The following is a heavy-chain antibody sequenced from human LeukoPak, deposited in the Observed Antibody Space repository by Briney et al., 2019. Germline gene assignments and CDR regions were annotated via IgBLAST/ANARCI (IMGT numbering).Heavy chain of an antibody. D-gene: IGHD3-10*01. CDR1: GFTISSYS. CDR3: ARGITTHFDY. Sequence: GGSLRLSCAASGFTISSYSMNWVRQAPGKGLEWVSSISSSSSYIYYADSVKGRFTISRDNAKNSLYLQMNSLRAEDTAVYYCARGITTHFDYWGQGTLVTVSS. CDR2: ISSSSSYI. J-gene: IGHJ4*02. V-gene: IGHV3-21*01.